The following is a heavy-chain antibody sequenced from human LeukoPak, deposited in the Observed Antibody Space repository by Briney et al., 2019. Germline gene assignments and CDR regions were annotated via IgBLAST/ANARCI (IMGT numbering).Heavy chain of an antibody. V-gene: IGHV4-59*01. D-gene: IGHD3-16*01. CDR1: GGSISSYY. Sequence: SETLSLTCTVSGGSISSYYWSWIRQPPGKGLEWIGYIYYSGSTNYDPSLKSRVTISVGTSKNQFSLKLSSVTAADTAVYYCARATFDYNDYWGQGTLVTVSS. CDR2: IYYSGST. J-gene: IGHJ4*02. CDR3: ARATFDYNDY.